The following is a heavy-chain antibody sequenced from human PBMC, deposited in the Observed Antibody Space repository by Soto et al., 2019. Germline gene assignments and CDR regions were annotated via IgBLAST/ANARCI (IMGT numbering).Heavy chain of an antibody. CDR3: ARENDFWSGYYGVYYYYYYMDV. V-gene: IGHV3-21*01. J-gene: IGHJ6*03. Sequence: GGSLRLSCAASGFTFSSYSMNWVRQAPGKGLEWVSSISSSSSYIYYADSVKGRFTISRDNAKNSLYLQMNSLRAEDTAVYYCARENDFWSGYYGVYYYYYYMDVWGKGTTVTVSS. CDR2: ISSSSSYI. CDR1: GFTFSSYS. D-gene: IGHD3-3*01.